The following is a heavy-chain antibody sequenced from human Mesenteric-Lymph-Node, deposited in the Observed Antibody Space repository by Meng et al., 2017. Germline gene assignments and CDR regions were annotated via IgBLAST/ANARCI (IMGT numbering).Heavy chain of an antibody. V-gene: IGHV1-69*13. D-gene: IGHD5-24*01. CDR3: ATSRDGYKPYYYYGMDV. J-gene: IGHJ6*02. Sequence: SVKVSCKASGGTFSSYAISWVRRAPGQGLEWMGGIIPIFGTANYAQKFQGRVTITADESTSTAYMELSSLRSEDTAVYYCATSRDGYKPYYYYGMDVWGQGTTVTVSS. CDR1: GGTFSSYA. CDR2: IIPIFGTA.